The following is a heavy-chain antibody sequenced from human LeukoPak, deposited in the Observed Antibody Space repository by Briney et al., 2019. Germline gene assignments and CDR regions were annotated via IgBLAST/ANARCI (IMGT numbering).Heavy chain of an antibody. CDR2: IYTSGST. D-gene: IGHD1-14*01. J-gene: IGHJ4*02. CDR3: ARGTLIFDY. Sequence: PSQTPSLTCTVSGGSISSGSYYWSWIRQPAGKGLEWIGRIYTSGSTNYNPSLKSRVTISVDTSKNQLSLKLSSVTAADTAVYYCARGTLIFDYWGQGTLVTVSS. V-gene: IGHV4-61*02. CDR1: GGSISSGSYY.